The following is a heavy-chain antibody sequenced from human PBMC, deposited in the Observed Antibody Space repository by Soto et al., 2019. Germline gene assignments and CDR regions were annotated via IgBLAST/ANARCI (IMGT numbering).Heavy chain of an antibody. CDR1: GFTFSSYA. V-gene: IGHV3-30-3*01. J-gene: IGHJ4*02. CDR2: ISYDGSKK. CDR3: ARDFDY. Sequence: QVQLVESGGGVVQPGRSLRLSCAASGFTFSSYAMHWVRQAPGKGLEWVAVISYDGSKKYYADPVKGRFTISRDNSKNTLYLQMNSLRTEDTAVYYCARDFDYWGQGTLVTVSS.